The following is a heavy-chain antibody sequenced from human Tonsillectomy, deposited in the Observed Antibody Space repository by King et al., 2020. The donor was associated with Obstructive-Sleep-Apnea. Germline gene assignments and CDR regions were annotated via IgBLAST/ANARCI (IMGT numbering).Heavy chain of an antibody. Sequence: VQLQQWGAGLLKPSETLSLTCAVYGGSFSGYYWSWIRQPPGKGLEWIGEINHSGSTNYNPSLKSRVTMSVDTSKNQFSLKLSSVTAADTAEYYCARRRWLQGDWYFDLWGRGTLVSVSS. CDR3: ARRRWLQGDWYFDL. CDR1: GGSFSGYY. CDR2: INHSGST. J-gene: IGHJ2*01. V-gene: IGHV4-34*01. D-gene: IGHD5-24*01.